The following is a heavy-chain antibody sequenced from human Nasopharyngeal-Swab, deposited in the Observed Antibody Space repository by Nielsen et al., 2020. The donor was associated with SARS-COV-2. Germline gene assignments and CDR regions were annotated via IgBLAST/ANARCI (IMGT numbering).Heavy chain of an antibody. J-gene: IGHJ4*02. CDR2: IIPIFGTA. CDR3: ASLAGGEELYSGYDSDY. CDR1: GGTFSSYA. Sequence: SVKVSCKASGGTFSSYAISWVRQAPGQGLEWMGGIIPIFGTANYAQKFQGRVTITTDESTSTAYMELSSLRSEDTAVYYCASLAGGEELYSGYDSDYWGQGTLVTVSS. V-gene: IGHV1-69*05. D-gene: IGHD5-12*01.